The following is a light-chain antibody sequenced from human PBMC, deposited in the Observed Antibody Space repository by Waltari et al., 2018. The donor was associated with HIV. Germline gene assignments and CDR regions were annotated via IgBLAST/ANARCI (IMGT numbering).Light chain of an antibody. J-gene: IGLJ2*01. V-gene: IGLV2-8*01. CDR3: SSYAGSNNLL. CDR1: SSELARYNL. CDR2: EVT. Sequence: QSALTQPPSASGSPGQSVTISSPGNSSELARYNLASWYQHHPGKAPKLMIYEVTKRPAGAPDRFSVSQSGTPASLPVSGLQAEDEADYYCSSYAGSNNLLFGGGTKLTVL.